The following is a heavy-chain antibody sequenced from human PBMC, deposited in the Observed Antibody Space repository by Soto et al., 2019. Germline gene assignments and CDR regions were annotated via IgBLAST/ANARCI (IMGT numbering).Heavy chain of an antibody. Sequence: SETLSLTCAVYGGFLSESYWTWIRQPPGKGLEWIGEINHVGGTNYNPSIKSRVTMSVDTSQNQFSMRLISVTAADTAMYFCVRIRYQLPSSVLWLDPWGQGTPVT. J-gene: IGHJ5*02. CDR2: INHVGGT. CDR3: VRIRYQLPSSVLWLDP. V-gene: IGHV4-34*01. CDR1: GGFLSESY. D-gene: IGHD3-16*01.